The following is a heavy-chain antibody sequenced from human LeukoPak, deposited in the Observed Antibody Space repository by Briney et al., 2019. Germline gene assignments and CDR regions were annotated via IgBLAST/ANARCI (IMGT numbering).Heavy chain of an antibody. CDR2: IKQGGGER. CDR1: GFTFSRHW. CDR3: ARGPNYGARTDYLDY. D-gene: IGHD4-17*01. Sequence: GGSLRLSCAASGFTFSRHWMNWVRQAPGRGLEWVANIKQGGGERNYVDSVKGRFTVSRDDAMNSLYLQMNSLRAEDTAIYYCARGPNYGARTDYLDYWGLGTLVTVSS. J-gene: IGHJ4*02. V-gene: IGHV3-7*03.